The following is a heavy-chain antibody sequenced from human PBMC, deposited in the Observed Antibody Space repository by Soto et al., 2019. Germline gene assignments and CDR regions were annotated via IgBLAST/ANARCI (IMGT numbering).Heavy chain of an antibody. CDR3: AKATTNGGWFNPFDS. CDR2: LSGSGTST. Sequence: GSLRVSCVASAFSFVNYAMNCFRQAPGKGLEWVSGLSGSGTSTYYADSVKGRFTISRDNSRDTLFLQMNSLTADDTAVYYCAKATTNGGWFNPFDSWGQGALVTVSS. V-gene: IGHV3-23*01. CDR1: AFSFVNYA. D-gene: IGHD6-19*01. J-gene: IGHJ4*02.